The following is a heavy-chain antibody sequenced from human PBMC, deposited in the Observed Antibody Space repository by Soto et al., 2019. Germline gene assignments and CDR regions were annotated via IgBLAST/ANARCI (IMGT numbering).Heavy chain of an antibody. CDR3: ARDGYSSGWQGDAFDI. D-gene: IGHD6-19*01. CDR2: ISYDGSNK. Sequence: QVQLVESGGGVVQPGRSLRLSCAASGFTFSSYAMHWVRQAPGKGLEWVAVISYDGSNKYYADSVKGRFTISRDNSKNTLYLQMNSLRAEDTAVYYCARDGYSSGWQGDAFDIWGQGTMVTVSS. J-gene: IGHJ3*02. CDR1: GFTFSSYA. V-gene: IGHV3-30-3*01.